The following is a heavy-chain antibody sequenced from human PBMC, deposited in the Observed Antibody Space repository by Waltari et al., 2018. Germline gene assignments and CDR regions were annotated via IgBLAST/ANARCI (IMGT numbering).Heavy chain of an antibody. D-gene: IGHD6-19*01. CDR3: ARGGSGWQYYYYYYGMDV. CDR2: IYTSGST. CDR1: GGSISSGSYY. Sequence: QVQLQESGPGLVKPSQTLSLTCTVSGGSISSGSYYWSWIRQPAGKGLEWIGRIYTSGSTNYNPSLKSRVTISVDTSKNQFSLKLSSVTAADTAVYYCARGGSGWQYYYYYYGMDVWGQGTTVTVSS. V-gene: IGHV4-61*02. J-gene: IGHJ6*02.